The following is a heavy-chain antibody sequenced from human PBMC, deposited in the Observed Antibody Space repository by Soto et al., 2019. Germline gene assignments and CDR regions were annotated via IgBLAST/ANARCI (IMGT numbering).Heavy chain of an antibody. CDR3: ARGAGSGNPLDY. V-gene: IGHV1-69*13. Sequence: GASVKVSCKASGGTFSSYAISWVRQAPGQGLEWMGGIIPILGTANYAQKFQGRVTITADESASTAYMELSSLRSEDTAVYYCARGAGSGNPLDYWGQGTLVTVSS. CDR1: GGTFSSYA. CDR2: IIPILGTA. J-gene: IGHJ4*02. D-gene: IGHD2-15*01.